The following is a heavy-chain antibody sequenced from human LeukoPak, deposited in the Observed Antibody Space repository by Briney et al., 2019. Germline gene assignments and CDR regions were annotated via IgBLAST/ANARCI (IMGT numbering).Heavy chain of an antibody. CDR3: AREGGPYRPLDY. CDR2: VNLQGST. V-gene: IGHV4-4*02. CDR1: GGSITSTNY. J-gene: IGHJ4*02. Sequence: SETLPLTCGVSGGSITSTNYWTWVRQPPGKGLEWIGEVNLQGSTNYNPSLMARVAISVDMSENHISLQLTSVTVADTAVYYCAREGGPYRPLDYSGQGTLVTVSS.